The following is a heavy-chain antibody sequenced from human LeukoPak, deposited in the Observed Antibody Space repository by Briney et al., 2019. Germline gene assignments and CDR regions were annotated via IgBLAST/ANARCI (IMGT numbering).Heavy chain of an antibody. J-gene: IGHJ4*02. CDR2: IYADGST. CDR1: GFTVSNNF. D-gene: IGHD6-19*01. Sequence: GESLRLSCAASGFTVSNNFRGWVRQAPGKGLEWVSGIYADGSTYYADSVKGRFTLSRHNSENTLSLEMNSLRPEDTALYYCARESSVSGWFIYWGQGTLVTVSS. V-gene: IGHV3-53*04. CDR3: ARESSVSGWFIY.